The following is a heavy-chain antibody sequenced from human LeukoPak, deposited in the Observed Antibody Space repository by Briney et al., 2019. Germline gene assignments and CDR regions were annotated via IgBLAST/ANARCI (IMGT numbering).Heavy chain of an antibody. CDR1: GGTFNNSA. CDR2: IMPLFGTA. CDR3: ARDVHGDYGSGWFDP. D-gene: IGHD4-17*01. Sequence: SVKVSCKTPGGTFNNSAISWVRQAPGQGLEWLGGIMPLFGTAGYAQKFQGRATISKDESTRTVYLELTSLTSDDTAVYYCARDVHGDYGSGWFDPWGQGTLVTVSS. J-gene: IGHJ5*02. V-gene: IGHV1-69*05.